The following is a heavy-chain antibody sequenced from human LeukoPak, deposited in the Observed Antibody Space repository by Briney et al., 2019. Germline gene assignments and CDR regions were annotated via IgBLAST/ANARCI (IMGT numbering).Heavy chain of an antibody. Sequence: SETLSLTCAVSGGSISSGGYSWSWIRQPPGKGLEWIGYIYYSGSTYYNPSLRSRVTISIDTSKNQFSLKLNSVTAADTAVYYCARTTMVRGTYYMDVWGKGTTVTISS. CDR1: GGSISSGGYS. D-gene: IGHD3-10*01. V-gene: IGHV4-30-4*07. J-gene: IGHJ6*03. CDR2: IYYSGST. CDR3: ARTTMVRGTYYMDV.